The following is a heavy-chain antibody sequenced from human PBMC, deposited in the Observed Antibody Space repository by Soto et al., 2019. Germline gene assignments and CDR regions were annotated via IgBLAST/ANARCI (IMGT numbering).Heavy chain of an antibody. J-gene: IGHJ4*02. V-gene: IGHV3-33*01. D-gene: IGHD1-26*01. CDR2: IWYDGSNK. Sequence: GGSLRLSCAASGFIFRSYGMHWVRQAPGKGLEWVAVIWYDGSNKNYADPVKGRFTISRDNAKDALFLQMNSLRAEDTAVYYCASSGGWGQGTLVTVSS. CDR1: GFIFRSYG. CDR3: ASSGG.